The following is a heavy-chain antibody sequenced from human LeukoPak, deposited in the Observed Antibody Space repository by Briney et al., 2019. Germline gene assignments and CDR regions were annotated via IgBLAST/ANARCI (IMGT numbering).Heavy chain of an antibody. J-gene: IGHJ4*02. V-gene: IGHV4-34*01. CDR3: ARAVRWFGELSQIDY. CDR2: INHSGST. CDR1: GGSFSGYY. D-gene: IGHD3-10*01. Sequence: PSETLSLTCAVYGGSFSGYYWSWIRQPPGKGLEWIGEINHSGSTNYNPSLKSRVTISVDTSKNQFSLKLSSVTAADTAVYYCARAVRWFGELSQIDYWGQGTLVTVSS.